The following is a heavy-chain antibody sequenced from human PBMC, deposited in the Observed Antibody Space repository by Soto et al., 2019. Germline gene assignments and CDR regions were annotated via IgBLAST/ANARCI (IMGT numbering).Heavy chain of an antibody. J-gene: IGHJ4*02. CDR1: GGSIHGHY. Sequence: QVQLQQSGPELLNHSETLFLTCTVSGGSIHGHYWTWMRQFPEKGLEWIGYIHSSGSTNYNPSLKSRLAMALDPSTNSISLWLTSVTAADTAVYYCAGEVVMKNYFDTWGQGSLFTAPS. V-gene: IGHV4-59*11. CDR3: AGEVVMKNYFDT. CDR2: IHSSGST. D-gene: IGHD3-16*02.